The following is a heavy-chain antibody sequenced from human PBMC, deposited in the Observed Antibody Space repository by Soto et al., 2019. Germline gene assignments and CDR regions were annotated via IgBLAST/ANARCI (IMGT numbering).Heavy chain of an antibody. Sequence: EVQLLESGGGLVQPGGSLGLACAASGFSFSNYEMTWARQAPGKGLEWVAFINPSSGTTHYADSVKGRFTISRDNSKDTLYLQLSSLRVEDTAVYYCVKGGWLDVWGQGTTVTVSS. CDR2: INPSSGTT. CDR1: GFSFSNYE. V-gene: IGHV3-23*01. D-gene: IGHD2-15*01. J-gene: IGHJ6*02. CDR3: VKGGWLDV.